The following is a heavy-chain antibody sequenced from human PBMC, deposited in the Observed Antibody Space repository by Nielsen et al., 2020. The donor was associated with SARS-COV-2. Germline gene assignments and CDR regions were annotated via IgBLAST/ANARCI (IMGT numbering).Heavy chain of an antibody. CDR1: GGSLSGSY. CDR3: ARVSNSGWIFDF. J-gene: IGHJ4*02. Sequence: SETLSLTCAVYGGSLSGSYWSWIRQPPGKGLEWIGYIYYTGSTNYNPSLKSRVTISVDKSKNQFSLKLSSVTAADTAVYYCARVSNSGWIFDFWGQGIRITASS. CDR2: IYYTGST. D-gene: IGHD6-19*01. V-gene: IGHV4-59*01.